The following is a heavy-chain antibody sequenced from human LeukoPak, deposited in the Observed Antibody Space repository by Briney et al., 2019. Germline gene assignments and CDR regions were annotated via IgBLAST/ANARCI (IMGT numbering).Heavy chain of an antibody. CDR2: ISSSSSCI. J-gene: IGHJ4*02. V-gene: IGHV3-21*01. Sequence: GGSLRLSCAASGFTFSSYSMNWVRQAPGKGLEWVSSISSSSSCIYYADSVKGRFTISRDNAKNSLYLQMNSLRAEDTAVYYCAREYIAAAVLAYWGQGTLVTVSS. CDR3: AREYIAAAVLAY. D-gene: IGHD6-13*01. CDR1: GFTFSSYS.